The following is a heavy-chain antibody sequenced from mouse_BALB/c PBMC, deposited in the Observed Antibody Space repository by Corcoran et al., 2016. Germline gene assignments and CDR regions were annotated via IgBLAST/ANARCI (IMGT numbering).Heavy chain of an antibody. V-gene: IGHV1-18*01. D-gene: IGHD2-4*01. J-gene: IGHJ1*01. CDR3: AKGSTMTTTGYFDV. Sequence: EVQLQQSGPELVKPGASMKIYCKASGYSFTGYTMNWVKQSHGKNLEWVGLINPYNGGTSYNQKFKGKATLTVDKSSSTAYMELLSLTSEDSAVYSCAKGSTMTTTGYFDVWGAGTTVTVSS. CDR2: INPYNGGT. CDR1: GYSFTGYT.